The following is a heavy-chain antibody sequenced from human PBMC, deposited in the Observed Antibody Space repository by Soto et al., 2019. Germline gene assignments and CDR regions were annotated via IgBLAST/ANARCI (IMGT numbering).Heavy chain of an antibody. CDR1: GGPLSHCC. Sequence: GEARRLWCAGSGGPLSHCCMSGCRQAPGKKLEWLSYISSYGTTIYYADSVKGRFTISMDNAKNSLYLQMNSLRVDDTAMSFVARVRYTQIGPW. D-gene: IGHD5-18*01. J-gene: IGHJ5*02. CDR3: ARVRYTQIGP. CDR2: ISSYGTTI. V-gene: IGHV3-11*01.